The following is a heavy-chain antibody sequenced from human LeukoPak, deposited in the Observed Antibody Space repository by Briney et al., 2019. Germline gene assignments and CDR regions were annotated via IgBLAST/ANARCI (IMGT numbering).Heavy chain of an antibody. J-gene: IGHJ4*02. Sequence: SETLSLTCTVSGGSIRSYYWSWFRQPPGKRLEWIGYIHYSGSTDYNPSLKSRVTMSVDTSKNQFSLKLSSVTAADTAVYYCASLLRGVVVIDYWGQGTLVTVSS. CDR3: ASLLRGVVVIDY. D-gene: IGHD3-22*01. V-gene: IGHV4-59*12. CDR1: GGSIRSYY. CDR2: IHYSGST.